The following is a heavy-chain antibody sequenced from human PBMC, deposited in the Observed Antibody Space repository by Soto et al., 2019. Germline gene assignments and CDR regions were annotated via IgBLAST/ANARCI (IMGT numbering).Heavy chain of an antibody. CDR2: FDPEDGET. J-gene: IGHJ5*02. V-gene: IGHV1-24*01. D-gene: IGHD2-21*01. Sequence: ASVKVSCKVSGYTLTELSMHWVRQAPGKGLEWMGGFDPEDGETIYAQKFQGRVTMTEDTSTDTAYMELSSLRSEDTAVYYCASRWQGEDVDVNWFGPWRQGTVETVAS. CDR1: GYTLTELS. CDR3: ASRWQGEDVDVNWFGP.